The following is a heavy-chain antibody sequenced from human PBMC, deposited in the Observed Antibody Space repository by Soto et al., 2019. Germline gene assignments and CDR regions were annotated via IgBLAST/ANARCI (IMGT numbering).Heavy chain of an antibody. CDR1: GFTFSSYA. CDR2: ISGSGGST. D-gene: IGHD3-3*01. J-gene: IGHJ6*02. V-gene: IGHV3-23*01. CDR3: VKDSPIFGVVIPWYYGMDV. Sequence: GGSLRLSCAASGFTFSSYAMSWVRQAPGKGLEWVSAISGSGGSTYYADSVKGRFTISRDNSKNTLYLQMNSLRAEDTAVYYCVKDSPIFGVVIPWYYGMDVWGQGTTVTVSS.